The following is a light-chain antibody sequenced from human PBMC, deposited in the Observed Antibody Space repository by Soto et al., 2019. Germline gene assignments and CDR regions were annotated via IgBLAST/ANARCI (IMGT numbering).Light chain of an antibody. J-gene: IGKJ5*01. CDR3: QQRNDWRRGT. V-gene: IGKV3-11*01. CDR1: QSLSSD. Sequence: EIVLTQSPGTLSLSPGERATLSCRASQSLSSDLAWYQQKPGQAPRLLIYGASTRAAGFPPRFSGSGSGTDFTLTISRLEPEDFAVYYCQQRNDWRRGTFGQGTRLEIK. CDR2: GAS.